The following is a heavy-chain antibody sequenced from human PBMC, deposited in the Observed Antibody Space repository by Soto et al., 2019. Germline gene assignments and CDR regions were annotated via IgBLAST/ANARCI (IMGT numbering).Heavy chain of an antibody. V-gene: IGHV1-46*01. D-gene: IGHD2-15*01. CDR1: GYTFTSYY. CDR2: INPSGGST. CDR3: ARDGIVVVAAQPDYYYYYGMDV. J-gene: IGHJ6*02. Sequence: VKVSCKASGYTFTSYYMHWVRQAPGQGLEWMGIINPSGGSTSYAQKFQGRVTMTRDTSTSTVYMELSSLRSEDTAVYYCARDGIVVVAAQPDYYYYYGMDVWGQGTTVTVSS.